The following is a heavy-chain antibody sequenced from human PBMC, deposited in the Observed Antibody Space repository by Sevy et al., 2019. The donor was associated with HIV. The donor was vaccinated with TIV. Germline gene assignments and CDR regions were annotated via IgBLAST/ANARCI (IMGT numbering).Heavy chain of an antibody. Sequence: ASVKVSCKVSGYTLSELSMHWVRQPPGKGLEWMGRFDPDDGETIYAQRFQGRVTMTEETSADTAYMELSSLGSEDTAMYYCATAREYYSDNSGYLDYWGQGTPVTVSS. CDR1: GYTLSELS. CDR2: FDPDDGET. J-gene: IGHJ4*02. D-gene: IGHD3-22*01. V-gene: IGHV1-24*01. CDR3: ATAREYYSDNSGYLDY.